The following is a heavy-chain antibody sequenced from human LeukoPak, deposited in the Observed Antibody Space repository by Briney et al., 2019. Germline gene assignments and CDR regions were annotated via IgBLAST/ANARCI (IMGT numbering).Heavy chain of an antibody. D-gene: IGHD2-15*01. J-gene: IGHJ5*02. V-gene: IGHV1-69*05. Sequence: ASVKVSCKASGGTFSSYAISWVRQAPGQGLEWMGGIIPIFGTANYAQKFQGRVTITTDESTSTAYMELSSLRSEDTAEYYCARVVVAATHWFDPWGQGTLVTVSS. CDR2: IIPIFGTA. CDR3: ARVVVAATHWFDP. CDR1: GGTFSSYA.